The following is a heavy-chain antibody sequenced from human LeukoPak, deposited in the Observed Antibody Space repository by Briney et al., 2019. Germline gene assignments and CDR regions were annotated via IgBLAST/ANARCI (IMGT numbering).Heavy chain of an antibody. V-gene: IGHV3-53*01. CDR2: SPRGDIT. CDR3: AKDDDWGRFNH. Sequence: GGSLRLSCAASGFTVSRNYMSWVRQAPGKGLEWVSGISPRGDITYYKDSVRGRFTISRDNFKNTVSLQLNSLRAEDTAMYYCAKDDDWGRFNHWGQGTLVTVSS. J-gene: IGHJ1*01. CDR1: GFTVSRNY. D-gene: IGHD3-16*01.